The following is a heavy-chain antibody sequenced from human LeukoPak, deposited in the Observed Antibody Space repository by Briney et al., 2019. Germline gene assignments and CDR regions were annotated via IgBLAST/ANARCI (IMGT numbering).Heavy chain of an antibody. V-gene: IGHV3-33*08. CDR3: ARDQDGYSDY. CDR2: IWYDGSNK. Sequence: PGGSLRLSSAASGFTFSSYAMSWVRQAPGQGLEWVAVIWYDGSNKYYADSVKGRFTISRDNSKNTLYLQMNSLRAEDTAVYYCARDQDGYSDYWGQGTLVTVSS. D-gene: IGHD5-24*01. CDR1: GFTFSSYA. J-gene: IGHJ4*02.